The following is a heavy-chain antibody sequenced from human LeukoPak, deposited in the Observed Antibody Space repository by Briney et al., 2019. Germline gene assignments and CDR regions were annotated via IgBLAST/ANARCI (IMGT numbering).Heavy chain of an antibody. J-gene: IGHJ4*01. V-gene: IGHV3-66*01. CDR2: IYSGGTT. Sequence: PGGSLRLSCEASGFTVSNNYMNWVRQAPGKGLEWVSVIYSGGTTYYADSVKGRFTISRDNSKNTLYLQMNSLRAEDTAVYYCASSAYAMFDYWGQEPWSPSPQ. CDR3: ASSAYAMFDY. CDR1: GFTVSNNY. D-gene: IGHD2-8*01.